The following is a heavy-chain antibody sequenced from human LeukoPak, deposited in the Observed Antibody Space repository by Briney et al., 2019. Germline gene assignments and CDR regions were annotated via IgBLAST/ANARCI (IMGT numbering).Heavy chain of an antibody. D-gene: IGHD6-19*01. CDR1: GGTFSSYA. V-gene: IGHV1-69*06. Sequence: ASVKVSCKASGGTFSSYAISWVRQAPGQGLEWMGGIIPIFGTANYAQKFQGRVTITADKSTSTAYMELSSLRSEDTAVYYCARERREGSGWPTELDYWGQGTLVTVSS. CDR3: ARERREGSGWPTELDY. J-gene: IGHJ4*02. CDR2: IIPIFGTA.